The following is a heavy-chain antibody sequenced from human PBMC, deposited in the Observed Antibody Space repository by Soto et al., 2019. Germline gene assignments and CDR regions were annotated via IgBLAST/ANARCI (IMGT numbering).Heavy chain of an antibody. CDR2: TFYRSKWYN. CDR3: ASVEYTESDYYHGMDV. CDR1: GDSVSINSAG. V-gene: IGHV6-1*01. J-gene: IGHJ6*02. Sequence: SQTLSLTCVISGDSVSINSAGWNWIRQSPSRGLEWQGRTFYRSKWYNDYAVSLKGRISNNADTSKNQFSLQWNSVTHEDTAVYYCASVEYTESDYYHGMDVWGQGTPVTVSS. D-gene: IGHD2-2*02.